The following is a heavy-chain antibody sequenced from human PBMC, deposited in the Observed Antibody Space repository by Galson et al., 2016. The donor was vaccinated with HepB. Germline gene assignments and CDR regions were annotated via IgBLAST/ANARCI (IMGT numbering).Heavy chain of an antibody. Sequence: LRLSCAASGFTFSSYAMSWVRQAPGKGLEWVSAISGSGGSTYYADSVKGRFTISRDNSKNTLSLQMNSLTADDTAIYYCVQGSTAPAVWGKGTTVTVSS. D-gene: IGHD2-2*01. J-gene: IGHJ6*04. CDR2: ISGSGGST. CDR3: VQGSTAPAV. CDR1: GFTFSSYA. V-gene: IGHV3-23*01.